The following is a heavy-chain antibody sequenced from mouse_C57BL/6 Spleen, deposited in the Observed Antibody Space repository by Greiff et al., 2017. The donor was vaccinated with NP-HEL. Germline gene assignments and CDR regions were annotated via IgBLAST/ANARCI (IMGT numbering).Heavy chain of an antibody. D-gene: IGHD1-1*01. CDR3: TMGTTVVAGDY. Sequence: VQLQQSGAELVRPGASVKLSCTASGFNIKDDYMHWVKQRPEQGLEWIGWIDPENGDTEYASKFQGKATITADTSYNTAYLHLSSLTSEDTAVYYCTMGTTVVAGDYWGQGTTLTVSS. J-gene: IGHJ2*01. CDR2: IDPENGDT. CDR1: GFNIKDDY. V-gene: IGHV14-4*01.